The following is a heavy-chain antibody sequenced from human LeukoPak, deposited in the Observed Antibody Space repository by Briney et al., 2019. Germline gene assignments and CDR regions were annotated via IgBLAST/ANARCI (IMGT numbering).Heavy chain of an antibody. V-gene: IGHV4-59*11. CDR2: IYYSGST. CDR1: GGSISSHY. D-gene: IGHD4-17*01. Sequence: PSETLSLTCTVSGGSISSHYWSWIRQPPGKELEWIGYIYYSGSTNYNPSLKSRVTISVDTSKNQFSLKLSSVTAADTAVYYCARAYDYGDYPSRGYYYYYYMDVWGKGTTVTVSS. J-gene: IGHJ6*03. CDR3: ARAYDYGDYPSRGYYYYYYMDV.